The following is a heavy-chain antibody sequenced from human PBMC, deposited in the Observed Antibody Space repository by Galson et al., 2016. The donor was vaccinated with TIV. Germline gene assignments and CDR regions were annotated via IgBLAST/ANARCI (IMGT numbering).Heavy chain of an antibody. D-gene: IGHD2-21*01. CDR3: ARDHILGPNWYLDL. CDR1: TYTSTNYY. V-gene: IGHV1-46*01. J-gene: IGHJ2*01. CDR2: ISPSGTRT. Sequence: SVKVSCKASTYTSTNYYMHWVRQAPGQGLEWMGIISPSGTRTTFAQNFQGRLTMTRDTSTSTVYMDLSSLKSEDTAVYYCARDHILGPNWYLDLWGRGTLVIVSS.